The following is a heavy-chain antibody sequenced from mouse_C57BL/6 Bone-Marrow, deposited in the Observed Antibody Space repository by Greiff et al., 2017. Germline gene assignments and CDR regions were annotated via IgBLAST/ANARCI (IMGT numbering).Heavy chain of an antibody. D-gene: IGHD1-1*02. V-gene: IGHV1-54*01. CDR2: INPGSGGT. Sequence: VQLQQSGAELVRPGTSVKVSFKASGYAFTNYLIEWVKQRPGQGLEWIGVINPGSGGTNYNEKFKGKATLTADKSSSTAYMQLSSLTSEDSAVYFCARDYGLFFDYWGQGTTLTVSS. CDR3: ARDYGLFFDY. J-gene: IGHJ2*01. CDR1: GYAFTNYL.